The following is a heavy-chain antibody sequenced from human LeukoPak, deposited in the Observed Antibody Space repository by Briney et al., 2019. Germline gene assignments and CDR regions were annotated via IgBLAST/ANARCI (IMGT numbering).Heavy chain of an antibody. V-gene: IGHV4-39*01. Sequence: SETLSLTCTVSGGSISSSSYYWGWIRQPPGKGLEWIGSIYYSGSTYYNPSLKSRVTISVDTSKNQLSLKLSSVTAADTAVYYCARLRSYGDYVRDYWGQGTLVTVSS. CDR3: ARLRSYGDYVRDY. J-gene: IGHJ4*02. D-gene: IGHD4-17*01. CDR2: IYYSGST. CDR1: GGSISSSSYY.